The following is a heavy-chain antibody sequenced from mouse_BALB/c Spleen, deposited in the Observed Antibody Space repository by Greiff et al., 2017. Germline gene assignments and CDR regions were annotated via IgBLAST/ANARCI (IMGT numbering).Heavy chain of an antibody. CDR2: IWGGGST. CDR3: AKQCHWYFDV. CDR1: GFSLTDYG. Sequence: VQLQQSGPGLVAPSQCLSITCTVSGFSLTDYGVSWIRQPPGKGLEWLGVIWGGGSTYYNSTLKSRLSISEDNSKSQVFLKMHSLQTVDTAMYYGAKQCHWYFDVWGAGTTVTVSS. D-gene: IGHD6-1*01. J-gene: IGHJ1*01. V-gene: IGHV2-6-5*01.